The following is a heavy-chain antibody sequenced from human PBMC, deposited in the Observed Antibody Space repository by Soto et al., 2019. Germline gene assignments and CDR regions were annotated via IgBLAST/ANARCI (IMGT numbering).Heavy chain of an antibody. D-gene: IGHD3-10*01. V-gene: IGHV3-23*01. CDR2: ISGSGGST. CDR3: AKASGWFGEFDY. Sequence: EVQLLESGGGLVQPGGSLRLSCAASGFTFSSYAMSWVRQAPGKGLEWVSAISGSGGSTYYADSVKGRFTISRDNSKNTLYLQMKSLRAEDTGIYYCAKASGWFGEFDYWGQGTLVTVSS. J-gene: IGHJ4*02. CDR1: GFTFSSYA.